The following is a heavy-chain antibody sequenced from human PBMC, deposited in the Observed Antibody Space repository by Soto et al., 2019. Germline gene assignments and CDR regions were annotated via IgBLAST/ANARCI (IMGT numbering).Heavy chain of an antibody. J-gene: IGHJ5*02. CDR1: GDTFTGYY. D-gene: IGHD3-3*01. CDR2: INPHGGST. Sequence: ASVKVSCKAPGDTFTGYYLNWVRQAPGQGLEWMGVINPHGGSTKYAQKFQGRVTMTRDTSRSTVYMELRSLRSDDTAIYYCARSSGGNFGIIIEGSNWFDPWGQGTLVTVSS. V-gene: IGHV1-46*01. CDR3: ARSSGGNFGIIIEGSNWFDP.